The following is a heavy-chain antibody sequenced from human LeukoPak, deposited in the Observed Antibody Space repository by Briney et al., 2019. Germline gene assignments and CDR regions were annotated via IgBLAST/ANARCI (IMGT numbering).Heavy chain of an antibody. D-gene: IGHD5-18*01. CDR1: GFTFSSYA. Sequence: GGSLRLSCAASGFTFSSYAMSWVRQAPGKGLEWVAVIWYDGSNKYYADSVKGRFTISRDNSKNTLYLQMNSLRAEDTAVYYCAKDRGYSYGYHAFDIWGQGTMVTVSS. CDR2: IWYDGSNK. V-gene: IGHV3-33*06. J-gene: IGHJ3*02. CDR3: AKDRGYSYGYHAFDI.